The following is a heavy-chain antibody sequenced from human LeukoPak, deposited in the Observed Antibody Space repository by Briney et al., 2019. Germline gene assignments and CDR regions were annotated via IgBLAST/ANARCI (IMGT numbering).Heavy chain of an antibody. V-gene: IGHV3-7*01. CDR3: ARDGGGYRFYNWFDP. CDR2: IKQDGSEK. J-gene: IGHJ5*02. D-gene: IGHD5-12*01. CDR1: EFTFSSYW. Sequence: GGSLRLSGAASEFTFSSYWMSWVRQAPGKGLEWVASIKQDGSEKYYVDSVKGRFTISRDNAKNSLYLQMNSLRAEDTAVYYCARDGGGYRFYNWFDPWGQGTLVTVSS.